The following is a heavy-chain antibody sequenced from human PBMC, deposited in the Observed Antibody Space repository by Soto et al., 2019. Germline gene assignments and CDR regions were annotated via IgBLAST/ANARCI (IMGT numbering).Heavy chain of an antibody. J-gene: IGHJ4*02. CDR1: GDIVSSKRAA. CDR3: ARGEQYSGRIFDY. CDR2: TYYRSKWYN. Sequence: LQALSLTCYISGDIVSSKRAAWNWISQYPSRGLEWLGRTYYRSKWYNDYAVSVESRITINPDTSKNHFSLQLNFVTPEDTAVYFCARGEQYSGRIFDYWGQGTLVTVSS. V-gene: IGHV6-1*01. D-gene: IGHD1-26*01.